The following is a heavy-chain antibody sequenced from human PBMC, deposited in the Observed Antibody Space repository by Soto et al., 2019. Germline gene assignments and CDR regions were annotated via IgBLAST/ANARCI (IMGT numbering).Heavy chain of an antibody. CDR3: ARVLITMVRGAPDY. CDR1: GYTFTSYD. J-gene: IGHJ4*02. D-gene: IGHD3-10*01. Sequence: GASVKVSCKASGYTFTSYDINWVRQATGQGLEWMGWMNPNSSNTGYAQKFQGRVTMTRNTSISTAYMELSSLRSEDTAVYYCARVLITMVRGAPDYWGQGTLVTVSS. CDR2: MNPNSSNT. V-gene: IGHV1-8*01.